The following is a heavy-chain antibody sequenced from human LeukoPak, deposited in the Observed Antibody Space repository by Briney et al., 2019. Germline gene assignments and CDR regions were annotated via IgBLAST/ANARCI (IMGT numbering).Heavy chain of an antibody. D-gene: IGHD2-2*01. V-gene: IGHV3-30*02. J-gene: IGHJ4*02. Sequence: GGSLRLSCAASGFTFSSYGMHWVRQAPGRGLEWVAFIRYDGSNKYYADSVKGRFTISRDNSKNTLYLQMNSLRAEDTAVYYCARGLRSYCSSTSCQEFGYYFDYWGQGTLVTVSS. CDR2: IRYDGSNK. CDR1: GFTFSSYG. CDR3: ARGLRSYCSSTSCQEFGYYFDY.